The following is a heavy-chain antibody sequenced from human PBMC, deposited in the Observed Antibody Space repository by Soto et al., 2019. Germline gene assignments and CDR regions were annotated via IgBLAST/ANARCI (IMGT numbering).Heavy chain of an antibody. D-gene: IGHD3-22*01. J-gene: IGHJ5*02. V-gene: IGHV4-59*01. CDR2: IYYSGST. CDR1: GGSFSGYY. CDR3: ARAGYYYDSSGQSGWFDP. Sequence: PSETLSLTCAVYGGSFSGYYWSWIRQPPGKGLEWIGYIYYSGSTNYNPSLKSRVTISVDTSKNQFSLKLSSVTAADTAVYYCARAGYYYDSSGQSGWFDPWGQGTLVTVSS.